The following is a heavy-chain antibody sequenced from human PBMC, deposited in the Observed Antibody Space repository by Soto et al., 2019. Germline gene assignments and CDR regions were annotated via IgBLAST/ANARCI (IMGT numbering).Heavy chain of an antibody. CDR2: ISSSSSYI. J-gene: IGHJ6*02. CDR1: GFTFSSYS. D-gene: IGHD3-16*01. CDR3: AREGVRLGYGMDV. Sequence: GGSLRLSCAASGFTFSSYSMNWVRQAPGKGLEWVSSISSSSSYIYYADSVKGRFTISRDNAKNSLYLQMNSLRAEDTAVYYCAREGVRLGYGMDVWGQGXTVTVYS. V-gene: IGHV3-21*01.